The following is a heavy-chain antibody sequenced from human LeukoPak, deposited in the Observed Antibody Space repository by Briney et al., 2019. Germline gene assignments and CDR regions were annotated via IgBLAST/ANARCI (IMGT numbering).Heavy chain of an antibody. J-gene: IGHJ4*02. CDR2: INPNSGGT. CDR1: GYNFTGYY. CDR3: ARDRGRDGTDY. D-gene: IGHD5-24*01. Sequence: ASVKVSCKASGYNFTGYYIHWVRQAPGQGLEWMGWINPNSGGTNYAQKFQGRVTMTRDTSFGTAYMELSRLRSDDTAVYYCARDRGRDGTDYWGRGTLVTVSS. V-gene: IGHV1-2*02.